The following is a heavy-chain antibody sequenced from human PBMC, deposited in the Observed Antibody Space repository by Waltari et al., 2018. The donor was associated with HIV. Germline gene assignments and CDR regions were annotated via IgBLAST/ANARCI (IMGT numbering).Heavy chain of an antibody. CDR3: TRSDGMATTLLHY. Sequence: QVQLVQSGAEVKRPGASVTVSCKASGYTFSDYYIHWVRQAPGQGLEWMGWILPKSGDTMFAQEFQGRLTLTGDTSISTAYMELNRLTTDDTAVYYCTRSDGMATTLLHYWGQGTLVTVSS. D-gene: IGHD5-12*01. V-gene: IGHV1-2*02. J-gene: IGHJ4*02. CDR2: ILPKSGDT. CDR1: GYTFSDYY.